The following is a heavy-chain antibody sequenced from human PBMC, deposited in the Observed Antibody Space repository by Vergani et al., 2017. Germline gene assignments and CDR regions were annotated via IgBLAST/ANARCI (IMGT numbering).Heavy chain of an antibody. J-gene: IGHJ6*02. Sequence: QVQLQQWGGGLLKPSETLSLTCVVNGGSFTSYHWTWIRQSPGEGLEWVGDIDHTGRPDYNPSLKSRLTMSVDKSRHQFSLTLNSVTATDAAIYFCTRVNTETNGHLYSCHYLDVWGQGTAVTGS. D-gene: IGHD4-11*01. CDR2: IDHTGRP. V-gene: IGHV4-34*01. CDR1: GGSFTSYH. CDR3: TRVNTETNGHLYSCHYLDV.